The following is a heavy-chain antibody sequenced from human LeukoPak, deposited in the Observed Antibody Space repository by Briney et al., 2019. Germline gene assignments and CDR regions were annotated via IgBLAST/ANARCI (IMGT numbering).Heavy chain of an antibody. CDR2: INHSGST. CDR1: GGSFSGYY. Sequence: PSETLSLTCAVYGGSFSGYYWSWTRQPPGKGLEWIGEINHSGSTNYNPSLKSRVTISVDTSKNQFSLKLSSVTAADTAVYYCAREGYCSGGSCYYFDYWGQGTLVTVSS. J-gene: IGHJ4*02. V-gene: IGHV4-34*01. CDR3: AREGYCSGGSCYYFDY. D-gene: IGHD2-15*01.